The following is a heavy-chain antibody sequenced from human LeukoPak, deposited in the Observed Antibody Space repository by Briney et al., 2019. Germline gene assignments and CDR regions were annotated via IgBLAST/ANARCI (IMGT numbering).Heavy chain of an antibody. CDR2: IYSSGTT. V-gene: IGHV4-39*02. CDR3: ARDGDCSSDSCYFDY. Sequence: PSETLSLTCTVSGGSISSSSYYWGWIRQPPGKGLECIGNIYSSGTTYYNPSLKSRVTISIDTSRSQFSLRLSSVTAADTAVYYCARDGDCSSDSCYFDYWGQGILVTVSS. CDR1: GGSISSSSYY. J-gene: IGHJ4*02. D-gene: IGHD2-2*01.